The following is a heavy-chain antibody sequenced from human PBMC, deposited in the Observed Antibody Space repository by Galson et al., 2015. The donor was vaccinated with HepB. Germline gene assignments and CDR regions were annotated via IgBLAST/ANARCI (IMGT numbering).Heavy chain of an antibody. V-gene: IGHV3-53*01. CDR2: IYSGGST. CDR3: ARHILLGYCSGGSCYSNYYGMDV. CDR1: GFTVSSNY. J-gene: IGHJ6*02. Sequence: SLRLSCAASGFTVSSNYMSWVRQAPGKGLEWVSVIYSGGSTYYADSVKGRFAISRDNSKNTLYLQVNSLKASDTAMYYCARHILLGYCSGGSCYSNYYGMDVWGQGTTVTVSS. D-gene: IGHD2-15*01.